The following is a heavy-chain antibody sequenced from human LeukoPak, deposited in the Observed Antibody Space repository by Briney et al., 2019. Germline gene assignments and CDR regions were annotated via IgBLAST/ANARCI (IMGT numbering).Heavy chain of an antibody. J-gene: IGHJ4*02. CDR2: ISSSSSYI. Sequence: GGPLSHSGAASGFTFSSYSMNWVRQAPGKGLEWGSSISSSSSYIYYADSVKGRFTISRDNAKNSLYLQMNSLRAEDTAVYYCARDGMIRPYWGQGTLVTVSS. V-gene: IGHV3-21*01. CDR3: ARDGMIRPY. D-gene: IGHD3-16*01. CDR1: GFTFSSYS.